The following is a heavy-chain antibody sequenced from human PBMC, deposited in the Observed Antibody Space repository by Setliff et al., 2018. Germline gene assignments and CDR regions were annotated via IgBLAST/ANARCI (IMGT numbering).Heavy chain of an antibody. Sequence: SVKVSCKASGYTFTSYGSSWVRQAPGQGLEWMGGIIPMFGTANYAQKFQGRVTITADESTSTAYMELSSLRSEDTAVYYCARDLIDPDYGDYLSFYYYGMDVWGQGTTVTVSS. CDR1: GYTFTSYG. V-gene: IGHV1-69*13. J-gene: IGHJ6*02. CDR2: IIPMFGTA. CDR3: ARDLIDPDYGDYLSFYYYGMDV. D-gene: IGHD4-17*01.